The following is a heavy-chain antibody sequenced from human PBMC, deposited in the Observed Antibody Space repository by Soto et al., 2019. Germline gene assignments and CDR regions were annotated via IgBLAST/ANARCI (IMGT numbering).Heavy chain of an antibody. V-gene: IGHV3-43D*03. Sequence: GGSLRLSCAASGFTFDDYAMHWVRQAPGKGLEWVSLISWDGGSTYYADSVKGRFTISRDNSKNSLYLQMNSLRAEDTALYYCAKDLAYCSSTSCPKEVYYYGMDVWGQGTPVTVSS. D-gene: IGHD2-2*01. CDR2: ISWDGGST. J-gene: IGHJ6*02. CDR3: AKDLAYCSSTSCPKEVYYYGMDV. CDR1: GFTFDDYA.